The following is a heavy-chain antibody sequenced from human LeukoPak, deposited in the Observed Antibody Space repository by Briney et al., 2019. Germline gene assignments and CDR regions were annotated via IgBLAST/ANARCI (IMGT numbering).Heavy chain of an antibody. Sequence: QPGGSLSLSCAASGFTFSSHWMSWVRQAPGKGLEWVANIKEDGSEKYYVDSVKGRFTISRDNARNSLYLQMNSLRAEDTAVYYCASGRQLGYWGQGTLVTVSS. CDR1: GFTFSSHW. J-gene: IGHJ4*02. D-gene: IGHD6-13*01. CDR2: IKEDGSEK. CDR3: ASGRQLGY. V-gene: IGHV3-7*01.